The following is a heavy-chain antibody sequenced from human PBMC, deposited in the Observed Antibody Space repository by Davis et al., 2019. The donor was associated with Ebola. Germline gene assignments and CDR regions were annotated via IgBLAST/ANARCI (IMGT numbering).Heavy chain of an antibody. CDR3: ARPRGYYDFWSGYYTGMDYYYYYGMDV. J-gene: IGHJ6*02. V-gene: IGHV1-8*02. CDR1: GYTFNGYS. D-gene: IGHD3-3*01. Sequence: ASVKVSCKASGYTFNGYSMHWVRQAPGHGHEWMGWMNPNSGNTGYAQKFQGRVTMTRNTSISTAYMELSSLRSEDTAVHYCARPRGYYDFWSGYYTGMDYYYYYGMDVWGQGTTVTVSS. CDR2: MNPNSGNT.